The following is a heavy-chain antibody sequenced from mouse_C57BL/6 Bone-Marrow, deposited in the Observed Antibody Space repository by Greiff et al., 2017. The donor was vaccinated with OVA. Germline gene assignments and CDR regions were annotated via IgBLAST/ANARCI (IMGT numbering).Heavy chain of an antibody. CDR3: AREGPYWYFDV. J-gene: IGHJ1*03. CDR2: IDPSDSYT. Sequence: QVHVKQSGAELVRPGTSVKLSCKASGYTFTSYWMHWVKQRPGQGLEWIGVIDPSDSYTNYNQKFKGKATLTVDTSSSTAYMQLSSLTSEDSAVYYCAREGPYWYFDVWGTGTTVTVSS. CDR1: GYTFTSYW. V-gene: IGHV1-59*01.